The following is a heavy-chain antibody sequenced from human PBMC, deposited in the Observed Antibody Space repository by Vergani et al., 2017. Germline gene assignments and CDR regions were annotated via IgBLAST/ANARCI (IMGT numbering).Heavy chain of an antibody. V-gene: IGHV2-70*04. D-gene: IGHD3-22*01. J-gene: IGHJ4*02. CDR3: ARMSNFYDGDGYPFDF. Sequence: QVTLKESGPALVKPTQTLTLTCSFSGFSLSTTGMRVSWFRQPPGKALEWLARIDWADEKFCSRSLKTRVTISKDTSKHQVVLTMTNMDPVDTATYYCARMSNFYDGDGYPFDFWGQGTLVTVSS. CDR2: IDWADEK. CDR1: GFSLSTTGMR.